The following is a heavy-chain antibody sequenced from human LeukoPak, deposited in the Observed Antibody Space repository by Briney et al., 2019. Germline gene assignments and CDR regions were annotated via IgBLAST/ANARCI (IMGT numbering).Heavy chain of an antibody. CDR2: IYYSGTT. CDR1: GGSISSSTYY. J-gene: IGHJ5*02. D-gene: IGHD3-10*01. CDR3: ARRTHGSGKNWFDP. Sequence: KPSETLSLTCTVSGGSISSSTYYWGWIRQPPGKGLEWIGSIYYSGTTYYNPSLKSRVTISVDTSKNQFSLKLSSVAAADTAVYYCARRTHGSGKNWFDPWGQGTLVTVSS. V-gene: IGHV4-39*01.